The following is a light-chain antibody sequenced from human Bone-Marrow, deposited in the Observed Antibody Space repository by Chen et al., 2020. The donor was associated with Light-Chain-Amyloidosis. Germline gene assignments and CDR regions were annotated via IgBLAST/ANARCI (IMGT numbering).Light chain of an antibody. CDR3: QVWDRSSDRPV. V-gene: IGLV3-21*02. CDR1: NIGSTR. J-gene: IGLJ3*02. Sequence: SYVLTQPSSVSVAPGQTATIACGGNNIGSTRVHWYQQTPGQAPLLVVYDDSDRPSGIPERLAGSYSGNTATLTISRVEAGDEADYYCQVWDRSSDRPVFGGGTKLTVL. CDR2: DDS.